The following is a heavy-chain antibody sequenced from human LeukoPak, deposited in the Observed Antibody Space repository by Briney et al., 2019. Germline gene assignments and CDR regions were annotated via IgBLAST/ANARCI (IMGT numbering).Heavy chain of an antibody. J-gene: IGHJ4*02. CDR3: ARDPPRATYYDFWSGYYTLDY. CDR2: ISAYNGNT. D-gene: IGHD3-3*01. V-gene: IGHV1-18*01. CDR1: GYTFTSYG. Sequence: ASVKVSCKASGYTFTSYGISWVRQAPGQGLEWMGWISAYNGNTNYAQKLQGRVTMTTDTSTSTAYMELRSLRSDDTAVYYCARDPPRATYYDFWSGYYTLDYWGQGTLVTVSS.